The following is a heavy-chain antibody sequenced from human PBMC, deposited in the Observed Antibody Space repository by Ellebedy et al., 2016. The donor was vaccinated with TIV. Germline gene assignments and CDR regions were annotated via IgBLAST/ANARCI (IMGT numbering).Heavy chain of an antibody. D-gene: IGHD3-3*01. J-gene: IGHJ4*02. CDR3: ASPGYYGPFDH. CDR2: IYSGGST. V-gene: IGHV3-53*04. CDR1: GFTVSASY. Sequence: GESLKISCEASGFTVSASYLSWVRQAPGKGQEWVSTIYSGGSTNYADSVKGRFTIPRHSSKNMLYLQMNALRLEDTAVYYCASPGYYGPFDHWGRGTLVTVSS.